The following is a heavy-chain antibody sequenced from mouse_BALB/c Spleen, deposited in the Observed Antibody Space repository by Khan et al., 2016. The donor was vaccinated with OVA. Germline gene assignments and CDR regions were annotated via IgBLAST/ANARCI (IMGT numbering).Heavy chain of an antibody. CDR3: VRDGAYHRNDGWFAY. Sequence: QMQLEESGAELARPGASVKMSCKASGYTFTSYTIHWIKLRPGQGLEWIGYINPSNGYSNYNQKFKDKVTLTADKSSTTAYMQLSSLTSDDSAVDNCVRDGAYHRNDGWFAYGGLGTLVTVSA. CDR1: GYTFTSYT. J-gene: IGHJ3*01. V-gene: IGHV1-4*01. D-gene: IGHD2-14*01. CDR2: INPSNGYS.